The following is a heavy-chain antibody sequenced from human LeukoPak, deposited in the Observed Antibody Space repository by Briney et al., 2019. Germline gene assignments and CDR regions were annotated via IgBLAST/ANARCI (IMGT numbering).Heavy chain of an antibody. CDR2: INPNSGGT. J-gene: IGHJ4*02. Sequence: ASVKVSCKASGYTFTGYYMHWVRQAPGQGLEWMGWINPNSGGTNYAQKFQGRVTMTRDTSISTAYMELSRLRSDDTAVCYCARVKGSGSYRKYYFDYWGQGTLVTVSS. CDR1: GYTFTGYY. CDR3: ARVKGSGSYRKYYFDY. V-gene: IGHV1-2*02. D-gene: IGHD3-10*01.